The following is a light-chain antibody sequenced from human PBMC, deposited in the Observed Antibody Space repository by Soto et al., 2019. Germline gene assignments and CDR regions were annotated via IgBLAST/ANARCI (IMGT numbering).Light chain of an antibody. J-gene: IGLJ2*01. Sequence: QSVLTQPPSVSAAPGQKVTISCSGSSSNIGNNYVSWYQQLPGTAPKLLIYDNNKRSSGIPDRFSGSKSDTSATLDITGLQTGDEADYYCGTWDTSLSAEVVFGGGTKLTVL. CDR3: GTWDTSLSAEVV. CDR1: SSNIGNNY. CDR2: DNN. V-gene: IGLV1-51*01.